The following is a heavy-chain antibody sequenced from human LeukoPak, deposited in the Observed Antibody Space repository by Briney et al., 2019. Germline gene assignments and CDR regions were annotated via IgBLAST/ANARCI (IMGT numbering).Heavy chain of an antibody. V-gene: IGHV4-34*01. CDR3: ARFYYGSTNYYYYYMDV. CDR2: INHSGST. J-gene: IGHJ6*03. CDR1: GGSFSGYY. D-gene: IGHD3-10*01. Sequence: SETLSLTCAVYGGSFSGYYWSWIRQPPGKGLEWIGEINHSGSTNYNPSLKSRVTISVDTSKNQFSLKLSSVTAADTAVYYCARFYYGSTNYYYYYMDVWGKGTTVTISS.